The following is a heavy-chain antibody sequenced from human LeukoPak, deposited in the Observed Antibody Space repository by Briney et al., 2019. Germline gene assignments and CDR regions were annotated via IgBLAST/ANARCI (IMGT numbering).Heavy chain of an antibody. Sequence: PGGSLRLSCVASGFTFSSYWMSWVRQAPGKGLEWVANIKQDGSEKYYVDSVKGRFTISRDNAKNSLYLQMNRLRAEDTAVYCCARVYNFLVGDYDYVWGSPAMYYFDYWGQGTLVTVSS. D-gene: IGHD3-16*01. J-gene: IGHJ4*02. CDR1: GFTFSSYW. V-gene: IGHV3-7*01. CDR2: IKQDGSEK. CDR3: ARVYNFLVGDYDYVWGSPAMYYFDY.